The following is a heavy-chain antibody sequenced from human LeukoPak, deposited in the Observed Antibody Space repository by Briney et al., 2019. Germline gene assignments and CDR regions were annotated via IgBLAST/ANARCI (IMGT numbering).Heavy chain of an antibody. D-gene: IGHD3-22*01. Sequence: PGGSLRLSCAASGFTFSSYSMNWVRQAPGKGLEWVSSISSSSSYIYYADSVKGRFTISRDNAKNSLYLQMNSPRAEDTAVYYCAREVGYYDSSGYSDYWGQGTLVTVSS. J-gene: IGHJ4*02. CDR1: GFTFSSYS. CDR2: ISSSSSYI. V-gene: IGHV3-21*01. CDR3: AREVGYYDSSGYSDY.